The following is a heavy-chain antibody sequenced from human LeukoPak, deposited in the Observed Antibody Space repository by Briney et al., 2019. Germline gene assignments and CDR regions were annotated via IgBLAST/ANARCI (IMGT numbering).Heavy chain of an antibody. V-gene: IGHV1-46*01. J-gene: IGHJ5*02. CDR1: GYTFTSYY. CDR2: INPSGGST. D-gene: IGHD3-9*01. CDR3: ARDPGYYDILTGYFSPSFHNWFDP. Sequence: GASVKVSCKASGYTFTSYYMHWVRQAPGQGLEWMGIINPSGGSTSYAQKFQGRVTMTRDTSTSPVYMELSSLRSEDTAVYYCARDPGYYDILTGYFSPSFHNWFDPWGQGTLVTVSS.